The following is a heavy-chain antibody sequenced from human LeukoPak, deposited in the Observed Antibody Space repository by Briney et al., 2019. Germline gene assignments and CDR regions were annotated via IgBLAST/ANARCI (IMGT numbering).Heavy chain of an antibody. D-gene: IGHD4-11*01. J-gene: IGHJ4*02. CDR3: ARAGYSNSVDY. CDR2: IYYSGST. V-gene: IGHV4-59*01. CDR1: GGSISSYY. Sequence: SETLSLTCTVSGGSISSYYWSWIRQPPGKGLEWIGYIYYSGSTNYNPSLKSRATISVDTSKNQFSLKLSSVTAADTAVYYCARAGYSNSVDYWGQGTLVTVSS.